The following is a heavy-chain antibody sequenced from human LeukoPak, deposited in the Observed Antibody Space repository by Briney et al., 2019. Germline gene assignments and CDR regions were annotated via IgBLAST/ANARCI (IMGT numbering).Heavy chain of an antibody. J-gene: IGHJ6*02. Sequence: GGSLRLSCAASGFTFSSYSMNWVRQAPGKGLEWVSYISSSSSTIYYADSVKGRFTISRDNAKNSLYLQMNSLRAEDTAVYYCARVLYDSRGYYWVPIRGYGMDVWGQGTTVTVSS. V-gene: IGHV3-48*01. CDR1: GFTFSSYS. CDR3: ARVLYDSRGYYWVPIRGYGMDV. CDR2: ISSSSSTI. D-gene: IGHD3-22*01.